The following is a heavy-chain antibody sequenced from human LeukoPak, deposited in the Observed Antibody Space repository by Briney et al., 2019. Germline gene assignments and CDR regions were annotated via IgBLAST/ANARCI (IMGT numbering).Heavy chain of an antibody. Sequence: PGGSLRLSCAASGFTFSSYAMSWVRQAPGKGLEWVSYISSSDRTIYNAESVKGRFTISRDNAKNSLYLQMNSLRAEDTAVYYCARAPTYGSGSSFDYWGQGTLVTVSS. CDR3: ARAPTYGSGSSFDY. CDR1: GFTFSSYA. CDR2: ISSSDRTI. D-gene: IGHD3-10*01. V-gene: IGHV3-48*04. J-gene: IGHJ4*02.